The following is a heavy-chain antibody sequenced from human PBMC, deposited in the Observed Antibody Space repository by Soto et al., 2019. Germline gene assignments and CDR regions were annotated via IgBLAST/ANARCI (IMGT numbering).Heavy chain of an antibody. CDR2: IYPADSDT. J-gene: IGHJ4*02. V-gene: IGHV5-51*01. CDR3: ARYYSGSYFFDY. CDR1: GYSFTSYW. D-gene: IGHD3-10*01. Sequence: PGESLKISCKGSGYSFTSYWIAWVRQMPGKGLEWMGIIYPADSDTRYSPAFRGQVTISADRSISTAYLQWSSLKASDTAIYYCARYYSGSYFFDYWGQGSLVTVSS.